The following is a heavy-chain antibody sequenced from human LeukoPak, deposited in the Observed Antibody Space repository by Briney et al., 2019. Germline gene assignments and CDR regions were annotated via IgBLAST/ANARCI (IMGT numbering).Heavy chain of an antibody. D-gene: IGHD5-18*01. CDR1: SGSFRTYY. J-gene: IGHJ4*02. Sequence: SETLSLTCTVSSGSFRTYYWSWLRQPPGKGLEWIGSIYYSGSTYYNPSLKSRVTISVDTSKNQFSLKLSSVTAADTAVYYCARDRLGYSYERGRTFDYWGQGTLVTVSS. CDR2: IYYSGST. CDR3: ARDRLGYSYERGRTFDY. V-gene: IGHV4-39*07.